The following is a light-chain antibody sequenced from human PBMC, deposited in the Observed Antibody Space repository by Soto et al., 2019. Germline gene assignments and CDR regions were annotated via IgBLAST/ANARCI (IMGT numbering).Light chain of an antibody. CDR2: EGT. V-gene: IGLV2-23*01. J-gene: IGLJ2*01. CDR3: CSYADSSTYVL. Sequence: QSAPTQPASVSGSPGQSITISCTGTSSDVGRYNLLSWYQQHPGKAPKLMIYEGTKRPSGVSNRFSGSKSGNTASLTISGLQAEDEADYYCCSYADSSTYVLFGGGTKVTVL. CDR1: SSDVGRYNL.